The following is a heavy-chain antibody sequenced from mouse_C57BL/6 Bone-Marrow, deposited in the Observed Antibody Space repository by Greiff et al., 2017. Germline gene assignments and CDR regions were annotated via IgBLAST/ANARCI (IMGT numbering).Heavy chain of an antibody. CDR1: GYTFTSSW. J-gene: IGHJ2*01. CDR3: ARSWGLLYYFDY. D-gene: IGHD1-1*01. CDR2: INPSNGGT. Sequence: QVQLQQPGTELVKPGASVKLSCKASGYTFTSSWMHWVKQRPGQGLEWIGNINPSNGGTNYNAKFKSKATLTVDKSSSTAYMQLSSLTSEDSAVYYCARSWGLLYYFDYWGQGTTLTVSS. V-gene: IGHV1-53*01.